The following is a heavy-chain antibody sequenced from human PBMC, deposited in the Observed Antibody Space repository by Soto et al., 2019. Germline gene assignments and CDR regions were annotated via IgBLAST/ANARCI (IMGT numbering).Heavy chain of an antibody. Sequence: QVQLVESGGGVVQPGRSLRLSCAASGFTFSSYGMHWVRQAPGKGLEWVAVISYDGSNKYYADSVKGRFTISRDNSKHTLYLQMNSLRAEDTAVYYCAKDTGYSSGWYGYFDYWGQGTLVTVSS. D-gene: IGHD6-19*01. J-gene: IGHJ4*02. CDR2: ISYDGSNK. CDR3: AKDTGYSSGWYGYFDY. V-gene: IGHV3-30*18. CDR1: GFTFSSYG.